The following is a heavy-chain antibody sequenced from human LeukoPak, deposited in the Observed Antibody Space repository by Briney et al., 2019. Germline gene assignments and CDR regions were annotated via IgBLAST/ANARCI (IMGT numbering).Heavy chain of an antibody. V-gene: IGHV3-53*04. CDR1: GFTVSSNY. CDR3: ARAVPYCSGGSCYSTYFDY. D-gene: IGHD2-15*01. J-gene: IGHJ4*02. CDR2: IYSGGST. Sequence: GGSLRLSCAASGFTVSSNYMSWVRQAPGKGLEWVSVIYSGGSTYYADSVKGRFTISRHSSKNTLYLQMNSLRAEDTAVYYCARAVPYCSGGSCYSTYFDYWGQGTLVTVSS.